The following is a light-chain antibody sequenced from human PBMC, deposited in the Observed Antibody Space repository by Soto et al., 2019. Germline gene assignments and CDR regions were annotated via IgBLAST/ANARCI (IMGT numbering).Light chain of an antibody. CDR3: CSYAGSSTLI. J-gene: IGLJ2*01. CDR2: EDS. CDR1: SSDIGSYDL. Sequence: HSALTQPASVSGSPGQSITISCTGTSSDIGSYDLVSWYQRHPGKAPKLMIHEDSKRPSGVSNRFSGSKSGSTASLTISGLQAEDEADYYCCSYAGSSTLIFGGGTKVTVL. V-gene: IGLV2-23*01.